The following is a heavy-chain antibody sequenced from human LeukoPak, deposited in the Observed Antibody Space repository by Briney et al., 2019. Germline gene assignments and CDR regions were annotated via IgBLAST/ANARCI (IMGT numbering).Heavy chain of an antibody. CDR1: GYTFTGYY. CDR3: ARVAITVAGRLDQRLGMRYYFDY. V-gene: IGHV1-2*02. D-gene: IGHD6-19*01. Sequence: AASVKVSCKASGYTFTGYYMHWVRQAPGQGLEWMGWINPKSGGTNYAQKFQGRVTMTRDTSISTAYMELYRLKSDDTAVYYCARVAITVAGRLDQRLGMRYYFDYWGQGTLVTVPS. J-gene: IGHJ4*02. CDR2: INPKSGGT.